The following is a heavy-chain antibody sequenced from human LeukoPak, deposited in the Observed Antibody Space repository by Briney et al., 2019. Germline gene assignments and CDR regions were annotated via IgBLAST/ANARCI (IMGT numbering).Heavy chain of an antibody. J-gene: IGHJ4*02. CDR2: ISYDGDKK. CDR3: ARGKGWSDC. V-gene: IGHV3-30-3*01. Sequence: GGSLRLSCAASGFRFSDYAMHWVRQAPGKGLEWVALISYDGDKKYYADSLKGRVFISRDNSQNTLFLQIFRLRPDDTAVYYCARGKGWSDCWGQGTLVTVSS. D-gene: IGHD6-19*01. CDR1: GFRFSDYA.